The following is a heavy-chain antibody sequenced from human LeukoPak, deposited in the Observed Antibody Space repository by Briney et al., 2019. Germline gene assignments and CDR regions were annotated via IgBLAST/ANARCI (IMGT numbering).Heavy chain of an antibody. J-gene: IGHJ2*01. D-gene: IGHD2-21*02. CDR3: ASLGDCGGDCYVHWYFDL. Sequence: PSQTLSLTCTVSGGSISSGDYYWSWIRQPPGKGLEWIGYIYYSENTYHNPSLKSRVTMSVDTSKNQFSLKLSSVTAADTAVYYCASLGDCGGDCYVHWYFDLWGRGTLVTVSS. CDR2: IYYSENT. V-gene: IGHV4-30-4*01. CDR1: GGSISSGDYY.